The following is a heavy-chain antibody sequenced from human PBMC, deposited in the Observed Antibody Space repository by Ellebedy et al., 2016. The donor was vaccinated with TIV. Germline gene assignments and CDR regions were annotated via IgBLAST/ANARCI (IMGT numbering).Heavy chain of an antibody. CDR3: ARMRYCGGDCWYVDY. Sequence: MPSETLSLTCTVSGGSISSGGYYWSWIRQHPGKGLEWIGYMYHSGSTNYNPSLKSRVTIAADTSKNQFSLKLSSVTAADTAVYYCARMRYCGGDCWYVDYWGQGTLVTVSS. CDR1: GGSISSGGYY. J-gene: IGHJ4*02. V-gene: IGHV4-31*03. D-gene: IGHD2-21*02. CDR2: MYHSGST.